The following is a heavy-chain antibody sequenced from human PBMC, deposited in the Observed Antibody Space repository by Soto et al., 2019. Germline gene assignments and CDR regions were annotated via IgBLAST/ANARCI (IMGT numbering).Heavy chain of an antibody. CDR2: INHSGST. Sequence: PSETLSLTCAVYGGSFSGYYWSWIRQPPGKGLEWIGEINHSGSTNYNPSLKSRVTISVDTSKNQFSLKLSSVTAADTAVYYCARVGAGFQYQLPMTNLRWFDPWGQGTLVTVSS. CDR3: ARVGAGFQYQLPMTNLRWFDP. D-gene: IGHD2-2*01. V-gene: IGHV4-34*01. J-gene: IGHJ5*02. CDR1: GGSFSGYY.